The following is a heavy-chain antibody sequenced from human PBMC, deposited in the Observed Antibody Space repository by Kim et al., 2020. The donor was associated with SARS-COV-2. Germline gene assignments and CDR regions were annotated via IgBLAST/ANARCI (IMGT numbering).Heavy chain of an antibody. J-gene: IGHJ4*02. D-gene: IGHD6-6*01. V-gene: IGHV3-7*01. Sequence: LSLTCAASGFTFSSYWMSWVRQAPGKGLEWVANIKQDGSEKYYVDSVKGRFTISRDNAKNSLYLQMNSLRAEDTAVYYCAREVPAARSVDYWGQGTLVTVSS. CDR1: GFTFSSYW. CDR3: AREVPAARSVDY. CDR2: IKQDGSEK.